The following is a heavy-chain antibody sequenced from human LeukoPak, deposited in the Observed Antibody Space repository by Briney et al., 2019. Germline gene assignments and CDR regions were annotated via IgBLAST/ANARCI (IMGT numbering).Heavy chain of an antibody. CDR1: GGSFSDYH. CDR2: INHSGSA. Sequence: SETLSLTCAVYGGSFSDYHWTWIRQSPGTGLEWIGEINHSGSANCNPSLKSRVTISVDTSKNQFSLKLSSVTAADTAVYYCARGAYYASSGYSLPFEYWGQGTLVTVSS. D-gene: IGHD3-22*01. CDR3: ARGAYYASSGYSLPFEY. V-gene: IGHV4-34*01. J-gene: IGHJ4*02.